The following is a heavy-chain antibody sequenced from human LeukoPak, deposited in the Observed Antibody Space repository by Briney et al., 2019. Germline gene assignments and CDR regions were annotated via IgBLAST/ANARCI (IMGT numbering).Heavy chain of an antibody. CDR1: GYSFTSYW. CDR3: ARQNDYGDYEDAFDI. D-gene: IGHD4-17*01. Sequence: GESLKISCKGSGYSFTSYWIGWVRQMPGKGLEWMGIIYPGDSDTRYSPSFQGQVTISADKSISTAYLQWSSLKASDTAMYYCARQNDYGDYEDAFDIWGRGTMVTVSS. CDR2: IYPGDSDT. V-gene: IGHV5-51*01. J-gene: IGHJ3*02.